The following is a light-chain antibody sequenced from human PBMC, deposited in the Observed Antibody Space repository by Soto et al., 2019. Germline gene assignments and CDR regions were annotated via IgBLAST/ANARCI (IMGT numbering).Light chain of an antibody. CDR3: QQYNNWPSWT. V-gene: IGKV3-15*01. CDR1: QSVSSN. J-gene: IGKJ1*01. CDR2: GAS. Sequence: EIVMTQSPATLSVSPGESATLSCRASQSVSSNLAWYQQKPGQAPSLLIYGASTRATGIPARFSGSGSGTEFTLTISSLQSEDVALYYCQQYNNWPSWTFGQGTKVEIK.